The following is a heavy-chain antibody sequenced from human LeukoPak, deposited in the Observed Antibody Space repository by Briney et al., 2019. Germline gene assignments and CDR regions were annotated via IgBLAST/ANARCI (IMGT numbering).Heavy chain of an antibody. D-gene: IGHD1-14*01. CDR3: ARDPDDYFDQ. J-gene: IGHJ4*02. V-gene: IGHV1-2*02. CDR2: ISPKSGGT. Sequence: ASVKVSCKASGYTFTSYGISWVRHAPGQGLEWMGWISPKSGGTNYAQKFQGRVTMTRDTSISTVHMDLSRLRSDDTAVYYCARDPDDYFDQWGQGTLVTVSS. CDR1: GYTFTSYG.